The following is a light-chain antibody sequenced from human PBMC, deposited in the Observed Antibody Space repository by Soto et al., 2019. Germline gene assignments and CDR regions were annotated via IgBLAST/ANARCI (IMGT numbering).Light chain of an antibody. Sequence: QSALTQPRSVSGSPGQSVTISCTGTSSDVGGYNYVSWYQQHPGKAPKLMIYDVSKRPSGVPDRFSGSKSGNTASLTISGIEDEDEDDYYCYSYAGSYVFGTGTKVTVL. CDR3: YSYAGSYV. CDR2: DVS. V-gene: IGLV2-11*01. J-gene: IGLJ1*01. CDR1: SSDVGGYNY.